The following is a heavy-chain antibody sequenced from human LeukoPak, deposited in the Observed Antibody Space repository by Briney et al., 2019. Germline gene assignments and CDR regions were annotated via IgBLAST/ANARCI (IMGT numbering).Heavy chain of an antibody. V-gene: IGHV3-30*04. CDR2: ISYDGSTK. D-gene: IGHD1-26*01. Sequence: GGSLRLSCAASGFTFSNYVMHWVRQAPGKGLEWVTVISYDGSTKNDADSVKGRFTISRDNSKNTVFLEMNSLRPEDTAVYYCAKDDQVRGRYLTILNYWGQGTLVTVSS. CDR1: GFTFSNYV. CDR3: AKDDQVRGRYLTILNY. J-gene: IGHJ4*02.